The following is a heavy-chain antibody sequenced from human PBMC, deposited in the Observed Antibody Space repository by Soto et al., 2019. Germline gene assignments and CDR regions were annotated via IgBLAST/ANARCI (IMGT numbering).Heavy chain of an antibody. D-gene: IGHD3-9*01. Sequence: PGGSLRLSCAASVFTFSSYGMHWVRQAPGKGLEWVAVISYDGSKTYYADSVKGRFTISRDNSKNTLYLQMNSLRPEDTAVYYCANNEGYFHQGFYWGQGTLVTVYS. CDR1: VFTFSSYG. CDR3: ANNEGYFHQGFY. CDR2: ISYDGSKT. V-gene: IGHV3-30*18. J-gene: IGHJ4*02.